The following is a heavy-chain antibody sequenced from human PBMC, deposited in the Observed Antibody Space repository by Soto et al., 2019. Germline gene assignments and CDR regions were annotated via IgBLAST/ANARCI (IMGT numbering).Heavy chain of an antibody. CDR2: MNPNSGNT. Sequence: ASVKVSCKASGYTFTTYDIHWVRQTTAQGLEWMGWMNPNSGNTGYLQKFQDRITLTRDTSITTAYMELSSLRSDDTAVYFCMRYGVAATYWGQGTLVTAPQ. V-gene: IGHV1-8*01. CDR3: MRYGVAATY. CDR1: GYTFTTYD. J-gene: IGHJ4*02. D-gene: IGHD2-21*02.